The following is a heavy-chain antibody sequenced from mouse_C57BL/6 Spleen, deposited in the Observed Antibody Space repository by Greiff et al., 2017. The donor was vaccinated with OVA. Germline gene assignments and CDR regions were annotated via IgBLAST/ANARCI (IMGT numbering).Heavy chain of an antibody. V-gene: IGHV1-81*01. CDR1: GYTFTSYG. CDR2: IYPRSGNT. Sequence: LVESGAELARPGASVKLSCKASGYTFTSYGISWVKQRTGQGLEWIGEIYPRSGNTYYNEKFKGKATLTADKSSSTAYMELRSLTSEDSAVYFCARWYYGSSHWYFDVWGTGTTVTVSS. CDR3: ARWYYGSSHWYFDV. J-gene: IGHJ1*03. D-gene: IGHD1-1*01.